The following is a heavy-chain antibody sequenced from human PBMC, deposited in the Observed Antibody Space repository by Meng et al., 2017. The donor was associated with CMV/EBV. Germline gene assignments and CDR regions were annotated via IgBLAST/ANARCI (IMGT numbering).Heavy chain of an antibody. CDR3: VRSSGWSLFDY. V-gene: IGHV1-2*02. D-gene: IGHD6-19*01. CDR2: VNSNNDAT. CDR1: GFTFSDYY. J-gene: IGHJ4*02. Sequence: QVPPVQSGDEIKKPGASVKVSCTTSGFTFSDYYILWVRQAPGQGLEWMGWVNSNNDATNYARKFQGRVSMTRDTSISTAHMELSRLMSDDTAVYYCVRSSGWSLFDYWGQGTLVTVSS.